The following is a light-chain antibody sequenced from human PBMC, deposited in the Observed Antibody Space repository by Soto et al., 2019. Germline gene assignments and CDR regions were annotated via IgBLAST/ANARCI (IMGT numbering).Light chain of an antibody. CDR3: QQYNNWPPT. V-gene: IGKV3-15*01. CDR2: GAS. J-gene: IGKJ1*01. CDR1: QSVNSN. Sequence: EIVMTQSPDTLSVSPGERATLSCRASQSVNSNLAWYQQKPGQAPRLLIYGASTRATGIPARFSGSGSGTEFTLTISSLQSEDFAVYYCQQYNNWPPTFGQGTKVEIK.